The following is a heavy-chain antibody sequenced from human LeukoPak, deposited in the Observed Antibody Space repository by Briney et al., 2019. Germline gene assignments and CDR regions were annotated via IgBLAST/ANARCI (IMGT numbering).Heavy chain of an antibody. V-gene: IGHV1-3*01. Sequence: ASVKVSFKASGYTFTSYAMHWVRQAPGQRPEWMGWIDAGGTNTKYSQKFQDRVAFTRDTSANIVYMELYSLTSEDSAVYYCARAISDCAVANCYKGYFDYWGQGTRVTVSS. J-gene: IGHJ4*02. CDR2: IDAGGTNT. CDR1: GYTFTSYA. D-gene: IGHD2-2*02. CDR3: ARAISDCAVANCYKGYFDY.